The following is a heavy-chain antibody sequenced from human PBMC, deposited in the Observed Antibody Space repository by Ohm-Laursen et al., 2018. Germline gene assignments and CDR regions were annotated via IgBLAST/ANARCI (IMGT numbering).Heavy chain of an antibody. Sequence: SLRLSCTASGFTFSSYGMHRVRQAPGKGLEWVAVISYDGSNKYYADSVKGRFTISRDNSKNTLYLQMNSLRAEDTAVYYCAKDRGYCSSTSCYTGYYYYYGMDVWGQGTTVTVSS. J-gene: IGHJ6*02. V-gene: IGHV3-30*18. CDR3: AKDRGYCSSTSCYTGYYYYYGMDV. D-gene: IGHD2-2*02. CDR2: ISYDGSNK. CDR1: GFTFSSYG.